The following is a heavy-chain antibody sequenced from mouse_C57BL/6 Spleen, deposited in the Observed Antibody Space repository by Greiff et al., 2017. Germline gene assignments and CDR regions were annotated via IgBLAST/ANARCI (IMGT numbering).Heavy chain of an antibody. CDR1: GFSLTSYG. D-gene: IGHD4-1*01. Sequence: VQLVESGPGLVQPSQSLSITCTVSGFSLTSYGVHWVRQSPGKGLEWLGVIWSGGSTDYNAAFISRLSISKDNSKSQVFFKMNSLQADDTAIYYCARELGRYFDYWGQGTTLTVSS. J-gene: IGHJ2*01. CDR3: ARELGRYFDY. V-gene: IGHV2-2*01. CDR2: IWSGGST.